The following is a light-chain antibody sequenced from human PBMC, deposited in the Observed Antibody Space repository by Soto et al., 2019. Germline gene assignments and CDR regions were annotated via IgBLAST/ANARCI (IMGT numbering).Light chain of an antibody. CDR1: TSHIGAYNY. J-gene: IGLJ2*01. CDR2: DVS. V-gene: IGLV2-14*03. Sequence: QSALTQPASMSGSPGQSITISCTGTTSHIGAYNYVSWYQQHPGKAPKLMIYDVSYRPSGVSNRFSASKSGNTASLTISGLQAEDEADYYCSSYTSSSTVVFGGGTKLTVL. CDR3: SSYTSSSTVV.